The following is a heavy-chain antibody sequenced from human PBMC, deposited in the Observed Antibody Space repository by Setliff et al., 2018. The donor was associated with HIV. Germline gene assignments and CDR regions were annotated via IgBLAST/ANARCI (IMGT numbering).Heavy chain of an antibody. Sequence: SVKVSCKASGGTFSSYAISWVRQAPGQGLEWMGGIIPTGGRTTYAQKFEDRVTMTRDLSTSTVYMELTGLKSEDVAIYYCARDGINYDFWSGQNASNWFDPWGQGTLVTVSS. CDR2: IIPTGGRT. V-gene: IGHV1-69*05. CDR3: ARDGINYDFWSGQNASNWFDP. J-gene: IGHJ5*02. CDR1: GGTFSSYA. D-gene: IGHD3-3*01.